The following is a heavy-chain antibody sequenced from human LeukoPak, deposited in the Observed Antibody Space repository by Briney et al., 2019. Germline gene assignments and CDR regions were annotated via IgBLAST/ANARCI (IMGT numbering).Heavy chain of an antibody. J-gene: IGHJ4*02. Sequence: SETLSLTCTVSGGSISSYCWSWIRQPAGKGLEWIGRIYTSGSTNYNPSLKSRVTMSVDTSKEQFSLKLSSVTAADTAVYYCARGPYDSSCYYPFDYWGQGTLVTVSS. CDR1: GGSISSYC. V-gene: IGHV4-4*07. D-gene: IGHD3-22*01. CDR3: ARGPYDSSCYYPFDY. CDR2: IYTSGST.